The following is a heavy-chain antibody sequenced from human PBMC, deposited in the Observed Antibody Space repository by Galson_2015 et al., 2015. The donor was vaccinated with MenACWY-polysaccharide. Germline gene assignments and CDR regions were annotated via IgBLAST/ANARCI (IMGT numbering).Heavy chain of an antibody. J-gene: IGHJ4*02. CDR2: ISPTTGNT. CDR1: GLTFSSYG. CDR3: AKGAAHYGSGNYYDY. D-gene: IGHD3-10*01. V-gene: IGHV3-23*01. Sequence: SLRLSCAGSGLTFSSYGMVWVRQAPGKGLEWVSGISPTTGNTYYADSVRGRFTISRDNSKNTLYLQMDSLRAEDTALYYRAKGAAHYGSGNYYDYWGQGTQVTVSS.